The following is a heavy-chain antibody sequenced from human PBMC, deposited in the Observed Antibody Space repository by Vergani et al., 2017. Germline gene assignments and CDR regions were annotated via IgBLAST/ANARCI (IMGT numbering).Heavy chain of an antibody. Sequence: QVQLQESGPGLVEPSETLSLTCAVSGYSIRNGYYWGWIRQPPGKGLEWIGSIYYSGRTDYNPSLESRVTISVDTSKNTFSLKLNSVTAADTAIYYCARDSAVGGTFDSWGQGTLVSVSS. D-gene: IGHD1-26*01. CDR2: IYYSGRT. CDR3: ARDSAVGGTFDS. CDR1: GYSIRNGYY. V-gene: IGHV4-38-2*02. J-gene: IGHJ4*02.